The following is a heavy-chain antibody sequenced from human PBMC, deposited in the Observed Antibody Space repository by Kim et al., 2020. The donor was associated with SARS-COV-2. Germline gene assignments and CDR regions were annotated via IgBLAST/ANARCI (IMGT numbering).Heavy chain of an antibody. Sequence: NHNPSLKSRVTRSVDTSKNQFSLKLSSVTAADTAVYYCARASSGKTYLDYWGQGTLVTVSS. J-gene: IGHJ4*02. D-gene: IGHD6-25*01. CDR3: ARASSGKTYLDY. V-gene: IGHV4-59*01.